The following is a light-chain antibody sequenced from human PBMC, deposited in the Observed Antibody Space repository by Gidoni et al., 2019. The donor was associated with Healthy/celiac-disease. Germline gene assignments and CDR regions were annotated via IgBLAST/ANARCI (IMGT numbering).Light chain of an antibody. J-gene: IGKJ4*01. CDR3: QQRSNWPT. Sequence: DIVLTQSPATLPLAPGERATLSCRASQSVSSYLAWYQQKPGQAPRLLIYDASNRATGIPARFSGSGSGTDFTLTISSLEPEDFAVYYCQQRSNWPTFGGGTKVEIK. V-gene: IGKV3-11*01. CDR1: QSVSSY. CDR2: DAS.